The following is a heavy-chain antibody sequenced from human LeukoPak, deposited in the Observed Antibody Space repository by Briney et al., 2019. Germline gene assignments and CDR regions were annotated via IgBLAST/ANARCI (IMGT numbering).Heavy chain of an antibody. V-gene: IGHV1-18*01. Sequence: ASVKVSCKASGYTFTSYGISWVRQAPEQGLEWMGWISAYNGNTNYAQKLQGRVTMTTDTSTSTAYMELRSLRSDDTAVYYCARADGPKNYYDSSDYYYAHAFDIWGQGTMVTVSS. CDR1: GYTFTSYG. D-gene: IGHD3-22*01. CDR2: ISAYNGNT. CDR3: ARADGPKNYYDSSDYYYAHAFDI. J-gene: IGHJ3*02.